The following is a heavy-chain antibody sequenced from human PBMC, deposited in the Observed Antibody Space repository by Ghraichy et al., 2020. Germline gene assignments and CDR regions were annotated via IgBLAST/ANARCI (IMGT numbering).Heavy chain of an antibody. CDR2: MYSGEST. J-gene: IGHJ6*02. Sequence: GGSRLSCAASGFTVSHNYMNWVRQAPGKGLEWVAIMYSGESTFHADSVKGRFTISRDNSKNTLYLQMNSLRADDTAVYYCATTAGGDSENYYGMDVWGPGTTVTVSS. V-gene: IGHV3-53*01. D-gene: IGHD3-16*01. CDR1: GFTVSHNY. CDR3: ATTAGGDSENYYGMDV.